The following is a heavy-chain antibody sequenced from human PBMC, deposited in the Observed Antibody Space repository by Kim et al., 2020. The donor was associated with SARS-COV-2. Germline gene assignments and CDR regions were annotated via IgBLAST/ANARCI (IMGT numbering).Heavy chain of an antibody. CDR1: GGTFSSYA. V-gene: IGHV1-69*13. D-gene: IGHD3-10*01. CDR3: ASSNRYRGVNAAAKYYFDY. CDR2: LIPIFGTA. Sequence: SVKVSCKASGGTFSSYAISWLRQAPGQGLEWLGGLIPIFGTANYAQKFQGRVTITADEFTSTAYMELSSLRSEDTAVYYCASSNRYRGVNAAAKYYFDYWGQGTLVTVSS. J-gene: IGHJ4*02.